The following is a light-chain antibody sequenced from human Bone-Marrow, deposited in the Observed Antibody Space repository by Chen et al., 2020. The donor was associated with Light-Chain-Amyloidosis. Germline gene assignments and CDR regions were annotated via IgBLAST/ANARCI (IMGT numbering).Light chain of an antibody. V-gene: IGKV1-9*01. CDR3: QQLNSYPLIYI. CDR1: QDISSY. Sequence: DIHLTQSPSFLSASVGDRVTITCRASQDISSYLAWYQQKPGKPPKLLIYATSALQSGVPSRFSGSRSGTEFTLTISSLQPEDFATYYCQQLNSYPLIYIFGPGTKVDIK. J-gene: IGKJ3*01. CDR2: ATS.